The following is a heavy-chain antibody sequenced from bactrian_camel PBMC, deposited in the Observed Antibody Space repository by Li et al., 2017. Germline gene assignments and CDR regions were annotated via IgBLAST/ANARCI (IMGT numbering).Heavy chain of an antibody. CDR3: AASDRGFGLREDWYAY. Sequence: QLVESGGGSVQPGGSLSLSCAGAGLTLSNYYMAWFRQAPGKEREVVASISTGGGSAMYADSVRGRFTITQDQAKSTVWLQMNNLKVEDTAMYYCAASDRGFGLREDWYAYWGQGTQVTVS. CDR1: GLTLSNYY. J-gene: IGHJ4*01. CDR2: ISTGGGSA. V-gene: IGHV3S28*01. D-gene: IGHD1*01.